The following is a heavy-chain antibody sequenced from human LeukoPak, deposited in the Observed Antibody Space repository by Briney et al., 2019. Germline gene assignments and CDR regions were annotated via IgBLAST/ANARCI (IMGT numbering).Heavy chain of an antibody. J-gene: IGHJ5*02. CDR1: DYTFTRYG. Sequence: ASVRVSCKASDYTFTRYGISWVRQAPGQGLEWMGWISVYNGNTKYAQKFQGRVTMTTEKSTSTGYMELRSLRSDDTAVYYCARGATVRGGSMLHNWFDPWGQGTLVTVSS. CDR3: ARGATVRGGSMLHNWFDP. V-gene: IGHV1-18*01. CDR2: ISVYNGNT. D-gene: IGHD3-10*01.